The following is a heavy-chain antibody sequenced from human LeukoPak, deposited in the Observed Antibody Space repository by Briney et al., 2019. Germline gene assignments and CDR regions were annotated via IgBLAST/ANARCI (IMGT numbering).Heavy chain of an antibody. CDR1: GFIFDDYA. CDR2: ITWNRGSI. D-gene: IGHD3-10*01. J-gene: IGHJ3*02. CDR3: VKGIMVRGPSLDAFDI. V-gene: IGHV3-9*03. Sequence: PGGSLRLSCAASGFIFDDYAMHWVRQAPGKGLEWVSGITWNRGSIGYADSVKGRFTISRDNAKNYLYLQMNSLKPEDMALYYCVKGIMVRGPSLDAFDIWGQGTMVTVSS.